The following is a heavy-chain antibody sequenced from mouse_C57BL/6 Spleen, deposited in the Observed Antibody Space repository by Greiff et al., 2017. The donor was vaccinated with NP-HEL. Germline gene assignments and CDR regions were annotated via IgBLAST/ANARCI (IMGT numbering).Heavy chain of an antibody. CDR3: ASESNLTTWFAY. D-gene: IGHD2-5*01. J-gene: IGHJ3*01. CDR1: GFTFSDYG. Sequence: DVQLVESGGGLVKPGGSLKLSCAASGFTFSDYGMHWVRQAPEKGLEWVAYISSGSSTIYYADTVKGRFTISRDNAKNTLFLQMTSLRSEDTAMYYCASESNLTTWFAYRGQGTLVTVAA. V-gene: IGHV5-17*01. CDR2: ISSGSSTI.